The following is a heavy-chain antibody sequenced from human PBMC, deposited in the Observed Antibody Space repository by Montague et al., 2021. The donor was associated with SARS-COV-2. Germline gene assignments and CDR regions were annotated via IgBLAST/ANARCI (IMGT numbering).Heavy chain of an antibody. D-gene: IGHD6-6*01. J-gene: IGHJ4*02. CDR1: GGSFSGYF. CDR3: ARGWWQLVRGLYFDY. V-gene: IGHV4-34*01. CDR2: INHSGST. Sequence: SETRSLTCAVYGGSFSGYFWSWIRQPPGKGLEWIGEINHSGSTNYNPSLKSRVTLSVDTSKKQFSLKLSSVTAADTALYYCARGWWQLVRGLYFDYWGQGTLVTVSS.